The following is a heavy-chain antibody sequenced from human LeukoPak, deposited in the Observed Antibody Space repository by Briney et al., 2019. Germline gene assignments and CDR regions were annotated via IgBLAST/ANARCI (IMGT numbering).Heavy chain of an antibody. CDR2: VSGSGGVT. D-gene: IGHD6-6*01. CDR3: ATFLAVIAARDSLYFQH. V-gene: IGHV3-23*01. CDR1: GFTFSSYA. J-gene: IGHJ1*01. Sequence: GGSLRLSCAASGFTFSSYAMHWVRQAPGKGLEWVSGVSGSGGVTYYADSVKGRFTISRDNSKNTLHLQMNSLRAEDTAVYYCATFLAVIAARDSLYFQHWGQGTLVSVSS.